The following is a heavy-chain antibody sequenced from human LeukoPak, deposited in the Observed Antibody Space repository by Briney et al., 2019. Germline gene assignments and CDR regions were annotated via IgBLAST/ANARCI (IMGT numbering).Heavy chain of an antibody. D-gene: IGHD4-17*01. CDR2: ISGSGGST. J-gene: IGHJ4*02. V-gene: IGHV3-23*01. CDR3: ARDSSVTTVDY. Sequence: WVSAISGSGGSTYYADSVKGRFTLSRDNSKNTLYLQMNSLRAEDTAVYYCARDSSVTTVDYWGQGTLVTVSS.